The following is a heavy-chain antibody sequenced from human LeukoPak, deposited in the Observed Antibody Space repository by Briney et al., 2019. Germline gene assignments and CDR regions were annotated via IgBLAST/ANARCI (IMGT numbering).Heavy chain of an antibody. V-gene: IGHV1-69*06. CDR3: ARDHDYEEWFDP. Sequence: SVKVSCKASGGTFSSYAISWVRQAPGQGLEWMGGIIPIFGTANYAQKFQGRVTITADKSTSTAYMELSSLRSEDTAVYYCARDHDYEEWFDPWGQGTLVTVSS. D-gene: IGHD4-17*01. CDR1: GGTFSSYA. CDR2: IIPIFGTA. J-gene: IGHJ5*02.